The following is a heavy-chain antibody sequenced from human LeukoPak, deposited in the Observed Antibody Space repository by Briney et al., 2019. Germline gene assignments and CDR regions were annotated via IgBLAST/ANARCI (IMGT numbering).Heavy chain of an antibody. Sequence: GGSLRLSCAASGFTFSDYNMSWIRQAPGKGLEWVSYISSSGSTIYYADSVKGRFTISRDNAKNSLYLQMNSLRAEDTAVYYCASITYYYDSSGYYYVDAFDIWGQGTMVTVSS. J-gene: IGHJ3*02. D-gene: IGHD3-22*01. CDR1: GFTFSDYN. V-gene: IGHV3-11*04. CDR3: ASITYYYDSSGYYYVDAFDI. CDR2: ISSSGSTI.